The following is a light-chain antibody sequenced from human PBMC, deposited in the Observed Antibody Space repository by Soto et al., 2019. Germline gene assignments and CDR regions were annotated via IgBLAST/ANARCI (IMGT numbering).Light chain of an antibody. CDR3: QQYNSFPPYT. J-gene: IGKJ2*01. V-gene: IGKV1-5*01. Sequence: IQMTQSPSTLSASLGDRVTITCRASQDISNWMAWYQQKPGKAPILLIYGASTLQSGVPSRFSGSGSATEFNLTITSLQPADFATYYCQQYNSFPPYTFGPGTKVEI. CDR2: GAS. CDR1: QDISNW.